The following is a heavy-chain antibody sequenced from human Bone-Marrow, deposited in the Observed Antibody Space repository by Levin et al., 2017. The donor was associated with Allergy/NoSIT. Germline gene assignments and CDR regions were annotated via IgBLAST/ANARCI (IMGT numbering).Heavy chain of an antibody. Sequence: GESLKISCRGSGYSFSSYWIGWVRHMPGKGLEWMGIIDPSNSAVTYSPSFQGQVTISADNSIRTAYLQWSTLRASDTATYYCARLDRNYYYDLGPSKSFDPWGQGTVVIVSS. D-gene: IGHD3/OR15-3a*01. V-gene: IGHV5-51*06. CDR3: ARLDRNYYYDLGPSKSFDP. J-gene: IGHJ5*02. CDR1: GYSFSSYW. CDR2: IDPSNSAV.